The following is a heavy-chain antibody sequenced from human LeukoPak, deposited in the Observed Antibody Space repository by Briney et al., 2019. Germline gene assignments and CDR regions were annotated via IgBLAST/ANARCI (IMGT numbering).Heavy chain of an antibody. CDR3: ARALDIVVVPADNWFDP. V-gene: IGHV1-18*01. Sequence: GASVKVSCKASGYTFTSYDINWVRQAPGQGLEWMGWISAYNGNANYAQKLQGRVTMTTDTSTSTAYMELRSLRSDDTAVYYCARALDIVVVPADNWFDPWGQGTLVTVSS. J-gene: IGHJ5*02. D-gene: IGHD2-2*03. CDR2: ISAYNGNA. CDR1: GYTFTSYD.